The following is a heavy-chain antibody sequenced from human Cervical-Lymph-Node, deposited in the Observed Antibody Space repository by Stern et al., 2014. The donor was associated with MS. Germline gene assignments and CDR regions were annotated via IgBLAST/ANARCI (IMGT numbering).Heavy chain of an antibody. V-gene: IGHV1-24*01. CDR1: GHILTDLS. D-gene: IGHD1-1*01. CDR3: ATEFRVGASGTPEY. J-gene: IGHJ4*02. Sequence: QVQLVQSGAEVKKPGASVKVSCKVYGHILTDLSMHWVRQAPGNGLEWMGGFDPEHGKTIYAQKFQGRVTMTEDTTADTAYMELSSLRSADTAVYYCATEFRVGASGTPEYWGQGTLVTVSS. CDR2: FDPEHGKT.